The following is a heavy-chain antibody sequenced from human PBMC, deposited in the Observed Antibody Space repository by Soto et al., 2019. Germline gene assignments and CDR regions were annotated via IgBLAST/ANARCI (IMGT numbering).Heavy chain of an antibody. CDR1: GGTFSSYA. V-gene: IGHV1-69*13. J-gene: IGHJ4*02. D-gene: IGHD2-2*01. Sequence: ASVKVSCKASGGTFSSYAISWVRQAPGQGLEWMGGIIPIFGTANYAQKFQGSVTITADESTSTAYMELSSLRSEDTVVNYCASDYCSSTSCYSRAFDYCGQGILVTVCS. CDR3: ASDYCSSTSCYSRAFDY. CDR2: IIPIFGTA.